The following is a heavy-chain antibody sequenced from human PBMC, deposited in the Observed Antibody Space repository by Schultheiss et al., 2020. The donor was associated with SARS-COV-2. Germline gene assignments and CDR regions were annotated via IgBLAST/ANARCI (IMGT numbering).Heavy chain of an antibody. CDR3: ARQGAYYDFWNGRYYYYYYMDV. D-gene: IGHD3-3*01. V-gene: IGHV4-34*01. CDR1: GGSFSGYY. Sequence: SETLSLTCAVYGGSFSGYYWSWIRQPPGKGLEWIGEINHSGSTNYNPSLKSRVTISVDTSKNQFSLKLSSVTAADTAVYYCARQGAYYDFWNGRYYYYYYMDVWGKGTTVTVSS. CDR2: INHSGST. J-gene: IGHJ6*03.